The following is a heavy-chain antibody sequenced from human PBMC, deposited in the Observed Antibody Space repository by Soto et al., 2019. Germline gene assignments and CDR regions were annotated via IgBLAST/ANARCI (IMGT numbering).Heavy chain of an antibody. CDR1: GFRFSDFA. CDR3: AKGAEGYVVSSLDS. D-gene: IGHD5-12*01. V-gene: IGHV3-23*01. Sequence: LESGGGFVQPGGSLRLSCAASGFRFSDFAMTWVRQAPGRGLEWVSAITGTASSTYYADSVKGRFTISRDNSKNTLYLQINSLRAEDTAIYYCAKGAEGYVVSSLDSWGQGTLVTVSS. J-gene: IGHJ4*02. CDR2: ITGTASST.